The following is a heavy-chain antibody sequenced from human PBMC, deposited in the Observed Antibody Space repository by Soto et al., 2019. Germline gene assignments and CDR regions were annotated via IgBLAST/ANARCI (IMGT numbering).Heavy chain of an antibody. CDR3: ATSQKGYNWNYFDH. J-gene: IGHJ4*02. V-gene: IGHV4-39*01. CDR2: VFYTGFT. D-gene: IGHD1-20*01. CDR1: GASISGSYYY. Sequence: SETLSLTCAVSGASISGSYYYWAWLRQSPGKGPEWIGSVFYTGFTSYNPSLESRVSVSVDTSKSQFSLKLSAVTTADTAVYYCATSQKGYNWNYFDHWGQGALVTVSS.